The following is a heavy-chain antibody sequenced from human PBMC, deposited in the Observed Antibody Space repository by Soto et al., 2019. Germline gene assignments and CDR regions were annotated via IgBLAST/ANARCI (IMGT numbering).Heavy chain of an antibody. CDR2: IYPGDSDT. Sequence: GESLKISCNGSGYTFADYWIGWVSQLPGKGLEWMGIIYPGDSDTRYSPSFQGHVTITVDKSTSTAYLQWNTLKASDTAMYYCARHISTFRYYYYAMDVWGQGPTVTVSS. J-gene: IGHJ6*02. V-gene: IGHV5-51*01. D-gene: IGHD2-2*01. CDR1: GYTFADYW. CDR3: ARHISTFRYYYYAMDV.